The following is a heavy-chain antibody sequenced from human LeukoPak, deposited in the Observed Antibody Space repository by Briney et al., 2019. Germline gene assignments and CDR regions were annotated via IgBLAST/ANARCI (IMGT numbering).Heavy chain of an antibody. D-gene: IGHD3-9*01. CDR2: ISYDGSDK. CDR1: GFTFSSYA. V-gene: IGHV3-30-3*01. Sequence: GGSLRLSCAASGFTFSSYAMHWVRQAPGKGLEWVAVISYDGSDKYYADSVKGRFTISRDNSKNTLYLQMNSLRAEDTAVYYCARGGYDILTADFDYWGQGTLVTVSS. J-gene: IGHJ4*02. CDR3: ARGGYDILTADFDY.